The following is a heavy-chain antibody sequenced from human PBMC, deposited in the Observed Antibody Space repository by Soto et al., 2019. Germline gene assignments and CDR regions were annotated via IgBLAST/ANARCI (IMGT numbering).Heavy chain of an antibody. V-gene: IGHV4-31*03. CDR3: ASSSPATYYYYYMDV. CDR2: IYYSGST. J-gene: IGHJ6*03. Sequence: SQTLSLTCTVSGGSISSGGYYWSWIRQHPGKGLEWIGYIYYSGSTYYNPSLKSRVTISVDTSKNQFSLKLSSVTAADTAVYYCASSSPATYYYYYMDVWGKGTTVTVSS. CDR1: GGSISSGGYY. D-gene: IGHD6-13*01.